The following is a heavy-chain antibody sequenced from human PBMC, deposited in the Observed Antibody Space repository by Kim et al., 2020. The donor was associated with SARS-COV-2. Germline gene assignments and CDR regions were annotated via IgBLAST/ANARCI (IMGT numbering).Heavy chain of an antibody. CDR2: KPDGSAD. J-gene: IGHJ4*02. CDR3: TTGGAY. V-gene: IGHV3-7*04. Sequence: KPDGSADYYVDSVKGRFTNSRDNAKNTLYLQMNNLRAEETAVYYCTTGGAYWGQGTLVTVSS. D-gene: IGHD3-16*01.